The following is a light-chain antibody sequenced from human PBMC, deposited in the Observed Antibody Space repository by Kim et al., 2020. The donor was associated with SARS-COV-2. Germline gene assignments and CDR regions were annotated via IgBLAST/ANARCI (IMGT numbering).Light chain of an antibody. CDR2: GAS. V-gene: IGKV3-20*01. CDR3: QQYGSS. J-gene: IGKJ2*01. CDR1: QSVSSSY. Sequence: EIVLTQSPGTLSFSPGERATLSCRTSQSVSSSYLAWYHQKPGQAPRLLIYGASSRATGIPDRFSGSGSGTNFTLTISRLEPEDFAVYFCQQYGSSFGQGTKLEI.